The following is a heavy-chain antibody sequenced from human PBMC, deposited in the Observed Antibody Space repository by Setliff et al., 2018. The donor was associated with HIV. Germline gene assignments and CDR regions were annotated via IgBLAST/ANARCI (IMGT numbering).Heavy chain of an antibody. Sequence: LRLSCAASGFTFSSYAMSWVRQAPGKGLEWVSAISGSGGSTYYADSVKGRFTISRDNSKNSLYLQMISLTIEDAALYYCARVNYYDSSGLEIAFDIWGQGTMVTVSS. CDR3: ARVNYYDSSGLEIAFDI. CDR2: ISGSGGST. D-gene: IGHD3-22*01. CDR1: GFTFSSYA. V-gene: IGHV3-23*01. J-gene: IGHJ3*02.